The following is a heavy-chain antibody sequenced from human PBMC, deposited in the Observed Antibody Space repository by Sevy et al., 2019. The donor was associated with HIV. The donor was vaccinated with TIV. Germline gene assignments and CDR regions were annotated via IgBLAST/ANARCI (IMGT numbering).Heavy chain of an antibody. D-gene: IGHD6-19*01. CDR3: ARAVYSSGLTRFDY. Sequence: GGSLRLSCAASGFTFSSHSMNWVRQAPGKGLEWVSSIISSIYYIYYADSVKGRFTISRDNAKNSLYLQMNSLRAEATAVYYCARAVYSSGLTRFDYWGQGTLVTVSS. V-gene: IGHV3-21*01. J-gene: IGHJ4*02. CDR1: GFTFSSHS. CDR2: IISSIYYI.